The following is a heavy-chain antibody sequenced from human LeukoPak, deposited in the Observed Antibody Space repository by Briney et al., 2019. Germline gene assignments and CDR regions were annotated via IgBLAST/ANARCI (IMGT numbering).Heavy chain of an antibody. V-gene: IGHV5-51*01. Sequence: GESLKISCKASGNSITTYWIGWVRQQPGKGLEWMGLIFPGDSDTKYSPSFQGQVTISADKSISTAYLQWSSLKASDTAMYYCASFHISGSSYNGLHYWGQGTLVTVSS. CDR3: ASFHISGSSYNGLHY. CDR1: GNSITTYW. CDR2: IFPGDSDT. J-gene: IGHJ4*02. D-gene: IGHD3-10*01.